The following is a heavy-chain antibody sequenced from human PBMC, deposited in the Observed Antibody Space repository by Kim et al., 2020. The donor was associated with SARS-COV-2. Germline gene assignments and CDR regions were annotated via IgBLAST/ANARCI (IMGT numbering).Heavy chain of an antibody. CDR3: ARHYFESSAVFPPENWFDP. Sequence: SRVTISVDPSKNQFSLKLSSVTAADTAVYYCARHYFESSAVFPPENWFDPWGQGTLVTVSS. V-gene: IGHV4-39*01. J-gene: IGHJ5*02. D-gene: IGHD2-21*01.